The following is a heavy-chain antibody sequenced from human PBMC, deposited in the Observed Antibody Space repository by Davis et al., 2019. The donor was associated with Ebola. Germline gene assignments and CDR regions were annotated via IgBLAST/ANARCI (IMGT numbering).Heavy chain of an antibody. CDR3: ARGYSLNY. J-gene: IGHJ4*02. D-gene: IGHD6-13*01. CDR2: IYYSGST. V-gene: IGHV4-59*12. Sequence: SETLSLTCTVSGGSISSYYWSWIRQPPGKGLEWIGYIYYSGSTNYNPSLKSRVTISVDTSKNQFSLKLSSVTAADTAVYYCARGYSLNYWGQGTLVTVSS. CDR1: GGSISSYY.